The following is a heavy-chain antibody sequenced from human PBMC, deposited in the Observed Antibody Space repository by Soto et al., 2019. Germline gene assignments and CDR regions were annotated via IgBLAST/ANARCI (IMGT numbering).Heavy chain of an antibody. CDR3: ARAFGGEYYDRRSWYSAY. D-gene: IGHD3-16*01. V-gene: IGHV5-51*01. CDR2: IYPGDFDI. Sequence: PGESLKISCKGSGYKFIDYWIGWVRQVPGKGLEWMGSIYPGDFDIKYGPSFQGQVTISADKSITTVYLHWSGLKASDTGIYHCARAFGGEYYDRRSWYSAYWGQGTQVTVSS. CDR1: GYKFIDYW. J-gene: IGHJ4*02.